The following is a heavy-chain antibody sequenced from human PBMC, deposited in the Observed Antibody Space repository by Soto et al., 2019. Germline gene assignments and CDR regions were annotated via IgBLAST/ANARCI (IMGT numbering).Heavy chain of an antibody. CDR1: GGSISSSSYY. D-gene: IGHD2-8*01. CDR2: MYYTGST. V-gene: IGHV4-39*01. Sequence: SATRSLTCTFTGGSISSSSYYWGWIRQPPGKGLEWIGSMYYTGSTYHNPSRKSRVTISVDTSKNQFSLKLSSVTAADTAVYYCARRFGLMVDAIPYYYHGMDGWRQGTTVTV. J-gene: IGHJ6*02. CDR3: ARRFGLMVDAIPYYYHGMDG.